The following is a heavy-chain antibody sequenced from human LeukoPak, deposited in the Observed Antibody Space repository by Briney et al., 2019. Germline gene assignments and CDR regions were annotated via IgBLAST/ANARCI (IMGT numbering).Heavy chain of an antibody. V-gene: IGHV3-7*01. J-gene: IGHJ6*02. D-gene: IGHD6-6*01. CDR1: GFTFSSYW. Sequence: GGSLGLSCAASGFTFSSYWMSWVRQAPGKGLEWVANIKQDGSEKYYVDSVKGRFTISRDNAKNSLYLQMNSLRAEDTAVYYCAREERSSSPFSAYYYYYGMDVWGQGTTVTVSS. CDR3: AREERSSSPFSAYYYYYGMDV. CDR2: IKQDGSEK.